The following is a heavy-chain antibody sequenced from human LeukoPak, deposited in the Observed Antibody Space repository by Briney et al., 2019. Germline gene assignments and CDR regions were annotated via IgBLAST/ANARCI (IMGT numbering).Heavy chain of an antibody. CDR3: ARSPSDILTGYYTVYFDD. CDR2: LNPNSGNT. J-gene: IGHJ4*02. D-gene: IGHD3-9*01. Sequence: VSVKVSCKASGYTFTSYDINWVRQATGQGLEWMGWLNPNSGNTGYAQKFQGRVTMIKNTSISTAYMELSSLRSEDTAVYYCARSPSDILTGYYTVYFDDWGQGTLVTVSS. V-gene: IGHV1-8*01. CDR1: GYTFTSYD.